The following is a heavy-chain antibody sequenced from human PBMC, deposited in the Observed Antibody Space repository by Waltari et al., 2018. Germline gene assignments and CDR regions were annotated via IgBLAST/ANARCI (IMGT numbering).Heavy chain of an antibody. Sequence: VQLQESGPGLVKPSATLSLTCPVSGGSISSYYWSWIRPPAGKGLAWIGRIYSSGSTNYNPSLRSRVTMSVDTSKNQFSLKLNSVTAADTAVYYCARDWAAVADYYFDYWGQGTLVTVSS. CDR3: ARDWAAVADYYFDY. CDR2: IYSSGST. CDR1: GGSISSYY. D-gene: IGHD6-19*01. J-gene: IGHJ4*02. V-gene: IGHV4-4*07.